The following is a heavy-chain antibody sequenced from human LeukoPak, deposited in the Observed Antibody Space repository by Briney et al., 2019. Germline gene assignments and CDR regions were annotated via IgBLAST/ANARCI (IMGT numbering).Heavy chain of an antibody. CDR1: GGSISSGDYY. Sequence: SQTLSLTCTVSGGSISSGDYYWSWIRQPPGKGLEWIGYIYYSGSTYYNPSLKSRVTISVDTSKNQFSLKLSSVTAADTAVYYCARATGVNYGDLAFDIWGQGTMVTVSS. CDR3: ARATGVNYGDLAFDI. CDR2: IYYSGST. V-gene: IGHV4-30-4*01. J-gene: IGHJ3*02. D-gene: IGHD4-17*01.